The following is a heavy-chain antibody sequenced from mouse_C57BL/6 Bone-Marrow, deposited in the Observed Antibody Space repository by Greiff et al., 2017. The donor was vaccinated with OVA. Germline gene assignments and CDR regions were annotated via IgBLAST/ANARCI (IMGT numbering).Heavy chain of an antibody. D-gene: IGHD2-5*01. V-gene: IGHV7-3*01. CDR3: ARYTYYSNYDYAMDY. CDR1: GFTFTDYY. CDR2: IRNKANGYTT. J-gene: IGHJ4*01. Sequence: EVKLMESGGGLVQPGGSLSLSCAASGFTFTDYYMSWVRQPPGKALEWLGFIRNKANGYTTEYSAYVKGRFTISSDNSQSILYLQMNALRAEDSATYYCARYTYYSNYDYAMDYWGQGTSVTVSS.